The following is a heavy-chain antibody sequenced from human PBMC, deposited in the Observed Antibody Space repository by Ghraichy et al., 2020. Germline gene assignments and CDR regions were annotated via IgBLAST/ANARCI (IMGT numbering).Heavy chain of an antibody. Sequence: GGSLRLSCAASGFTFSSYGMHWVRQAPGKGLEWVAVISYDGSNKYYADSVKGRFTISRDNSKNTLYLQMNSLRAEDTAVYYCAMGSGSYYRGFDYWGQGTLVTVSS. CDR2: ISYDGSNK. D-gene: IGHD3-10*01. J-gene: IGHJ4*02. V-gene: IGHV3-30*03. CDR1: GFTFSSYG. CDR3: AMGSGSYYRGFDY.